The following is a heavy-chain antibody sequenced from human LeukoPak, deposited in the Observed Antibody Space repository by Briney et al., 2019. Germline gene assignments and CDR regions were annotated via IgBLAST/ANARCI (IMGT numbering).Heavy chain of an antibody. CDR3: VSFYETY. D-gene: IGHD2/OR15-2a*01. J-gene: IGHJ4*02. CDR2: INSDGSWT. CDR1: GNYC. Sequence: GGSLRLSCAASGNYCMHWVRQAPGKGLVWVSHINSDGSWTSYADSVKGRFTISKDNAKNTVYLQMNSLRAEDTAVYYCVSFYETYWGRGTLVTVSS. V-gene: IGHV3-74*01.